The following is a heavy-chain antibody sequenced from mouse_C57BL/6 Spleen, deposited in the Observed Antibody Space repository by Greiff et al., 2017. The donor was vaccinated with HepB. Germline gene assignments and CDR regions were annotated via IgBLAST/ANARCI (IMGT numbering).Heavy chain of an antibody. D-gene: IGHD1-1*01. CDR2: IDPSDSYT. CDR3: ARRLTTVVATGAMDY. J-gene: IGHJ4*01. V-gene: IGHV1-69*01. Sequence: QVQLKQPGAELVMPGASVKLSCKASGYTFTSYWMHWVKQRPGQGLEWIGEIDPSDSYTNYNQKFKGKSTLTVDKSSSTAYMQLSSLTSEDSAVYYCARRLTTVVATGAMDYWGQGTSVTVSS. CDR1: GYTFTSYW.